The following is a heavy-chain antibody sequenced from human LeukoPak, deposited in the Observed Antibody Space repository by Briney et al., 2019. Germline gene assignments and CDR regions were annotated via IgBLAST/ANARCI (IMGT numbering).Heavy chain of an antibody. Sequence: PGRSLTLTCSASGFTFSSYAMHWIRQAPGKGLEWVAVISYDGSNKYYADSVKGRFTISRDNSKNTLYLQMNSLRAEDTAVYYCARDLVRSGDYWGQGTLVTVSS. CDR2: ISYDGSNK. V-gene: IGHV3-30-3*01. CDR1: GFTFSSYA. CDR3: ARDLVRSGDY. J-gene: IGHJ4*02. D-gene: IGHD2-2*01.